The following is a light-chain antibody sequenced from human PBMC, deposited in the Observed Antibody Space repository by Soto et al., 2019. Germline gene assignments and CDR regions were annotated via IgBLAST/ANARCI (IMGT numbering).Light chain of an antibody. CDR1: QDISSY. CDR3: QQLNRFPLT. CDR2: AAS. J-gene: IGKJ1*01. Sequence: DIQLTQSPSFLSASVGDRVIITCRAIQDISSYLAWYQQRPGKVPRFLTHAASTLQSGVPSRFSAAGSGTTFTLTFSSLQPEDIATYYCQQLNRFPLTFGQGTKVEV. V-gene: IGKV1-9*01.